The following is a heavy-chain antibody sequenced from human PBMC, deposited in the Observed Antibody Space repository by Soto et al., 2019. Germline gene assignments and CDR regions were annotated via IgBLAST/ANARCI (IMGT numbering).Heavy chain of an antibody. Sequence: SETLSLTCAVYGGSFSGYYWSWIRQPPGKGLEWIGEINHSGSTNYNPSLKSRVTISVDTSKNQFSLKLSSVTAADTAVYYCASFPRIVGASKGLDYWGQGTLVTVSS. V-gene: IGHV4-34*01. J-gene: IGHJ4*02. CDR3: ASFPRIVGASKGLDY. CDR2: INHSGST. D-gene: IGHD1-26*01. CDR1: GGSFSGYY.